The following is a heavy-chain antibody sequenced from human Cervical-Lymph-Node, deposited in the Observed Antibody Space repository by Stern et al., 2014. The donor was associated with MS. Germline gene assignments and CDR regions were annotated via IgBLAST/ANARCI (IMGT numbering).Heavy chain of an antibody. J-gene: IGHJ6*02. CDR2: ISGSGYST. V-gene: IGHV3-23*04. CDR1: AFTFSYYA. Sequence: EVQLVESGGGLAQPGGSLRLSCAASAFTFSYYAMSWVRLAPGQGLEWFSGISGSGYSTYYADSVKGRFTISRDNSKNTLFLQMNSLRAEDTAIYHCTNLVHYYYDMDVWGQGTTVTVSS. CDR3: TNLVHYYYDMDV.